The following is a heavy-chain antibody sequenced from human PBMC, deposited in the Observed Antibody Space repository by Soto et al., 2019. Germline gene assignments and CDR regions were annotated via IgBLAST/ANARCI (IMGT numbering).Heavy chain of an antibody. V-gene: IGHV1-3*01. J-gene: IGHJ5*02. Sequence: ASVKVSCKASGYTFTSYAMHWVRQAPGQRLEWMGWINAGNGNTKYSQKFQGRVTITRDTSASTAYMELSSLRSEDTAVYYCARGDLSITIFGVVLPFDPWGRGTLVTVSS. CDR2: INAGNGNT. D-gene: IGHD3-3*01. CDR3: ARGDLSITIFGVVLPFDP. CDR1: GYTFTSYA.